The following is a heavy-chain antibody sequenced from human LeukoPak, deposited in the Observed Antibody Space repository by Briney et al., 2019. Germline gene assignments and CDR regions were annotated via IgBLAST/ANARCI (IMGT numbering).Heavy chain of an antibody. V-gene: IGHV3-23*01. CDR2: ISGSGGDT. D-gene: IGHD2-15*01. Sequence: PGGSLRLSCAASGLTFSNNAMTWVRQAPGKGLEWVSSISGSGGDTYYADSVQGRFAISRDNSRTTLYLQMNSLRAEDTAIYYCASGFDSVVVCLYNWLDSWGQGTLVPVSS. CDR1: GLTFSNNA. CDR3: ASGFDSVVVCLYNWLDS. J-gene: IGHJ5*01.